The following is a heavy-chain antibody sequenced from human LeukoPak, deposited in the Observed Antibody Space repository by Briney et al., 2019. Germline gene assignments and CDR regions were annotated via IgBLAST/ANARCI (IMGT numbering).Heavy chain of an antibody. V-gene: IGHV4-59*01. D-gene: IGHD3-10*01. CDR3: ARTSFGSGSADY. Sequence: SETLSLTCTVSGGSISSYYWSWIRQPPGKGLEWIGYIYYSGSTNYNPSLKSRVTISVDTSKNQFSLKLSSVTAADTAVYYCARTSFGSGSADYWGQGTLVTVSS. CDR1: GGSISSYY. CDR2: IYYSGST. J-gene: IGHJ4*02.